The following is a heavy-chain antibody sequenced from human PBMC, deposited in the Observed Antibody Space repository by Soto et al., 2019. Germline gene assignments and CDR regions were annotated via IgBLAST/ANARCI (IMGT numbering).Heavy chain of an antibody. D-gene: IGHD1-26*01. CDR3: ARRGSGSYYDY. Sequence: EVQLLESGGGLVQPGGSLRLSCAASGFTFSSYAMRWVRQAPGKGLEWVSAISGSGGSTYYADSVKGRFTISSDNSKHTLYLQMNSLRAEDTAVYYCARRGSGSYYDYWGQGTLVTVSS. CDR2: ISGSGGST. J-gene: IGHJ4*02. V-gene: IGHV3-23*01. CDR1: GFTFSSYA.